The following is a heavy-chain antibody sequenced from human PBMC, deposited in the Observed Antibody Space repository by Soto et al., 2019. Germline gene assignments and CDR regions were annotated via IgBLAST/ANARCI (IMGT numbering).Heavy chain of an antibody. Sequence: GGSLRLSCAASGLTFSDYYMTWIRQAPGKWLEWVSYISSSAGTISYADSVKGRFTISRDNAKNSLYLQMNSLRAEDTAVYYCARAMYSSKTEFEYWGQGXLVTVYS. CDR1: GLTFSDYY. D-gene: IGHD6-13*01. J-gene: IGHJ4*02. V-gene: IGHV3-11*01. CDR2: ISSSAGTI. CDR3: ARAMYSSKTEFEY.